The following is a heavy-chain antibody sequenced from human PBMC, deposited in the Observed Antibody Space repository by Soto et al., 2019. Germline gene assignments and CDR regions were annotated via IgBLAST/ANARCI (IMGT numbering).Heavy chain of an antibody. Sequence: GGSLRLSCAASGFTFSNSWMSWVRQAPGKGLEWVGRIKSKTDGGTTDYAAPVKGRFTISRDDSKNTLYLQMNSLKTEDTAVYYCTTDPFPGYCTNGVCSFDYWGQGTLVTVSS. J-gene: IGHJ4*02. V-gene: IGHV3-15*01. CDR2: IKSKTDGGTT. CDR3: TTDPFPGYCTNGVCSFDY. D-gene: IGHD2-8*01. CDR1: GFTFSNSW.